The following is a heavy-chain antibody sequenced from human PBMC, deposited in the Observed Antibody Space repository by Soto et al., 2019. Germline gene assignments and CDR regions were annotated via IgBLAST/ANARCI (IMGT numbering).Heavy chain of an antibody. CDR1: GFTFRTYA. V-gene: IGHV3-23*01. J-gene: IGHJ4*02. D-gene: IGHD2-15*01. CDR3: AKDGYDCSGDLYYFDY. Sequence: GGSLRLSCAASGFTFRTYAMSWIRQATGKGLEWVSAISGSPSSTYYADSVKGRFTVSRDNSKKTLFLQMNSLRANYTAIYYCAKDGYDCSGDLYYFDYWGQGIPGTVGS. CDR2: ISGSPSST.